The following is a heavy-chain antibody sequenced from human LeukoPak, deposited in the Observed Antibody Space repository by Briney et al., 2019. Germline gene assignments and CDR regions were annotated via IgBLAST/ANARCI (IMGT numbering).Heavy chain of an antibody. J-gene: IGHJ4*02. CDR2: IYTSGST. CDR3: ARDSIAAAAHDY. CDR1: GGSISSYY. V-gene: IGHV4-4*07. D-gene: IGHD6-13*01. Sequence: SETLSLTCTVSGGSISSYYWSWIRQPAGKGLEWVGRIYTSGSTNYNPSLKSRVTMSVDTSKNQISLKLSSVTAADTAVYYCARDSIAAAAHDYWGQGTLVTVSS.